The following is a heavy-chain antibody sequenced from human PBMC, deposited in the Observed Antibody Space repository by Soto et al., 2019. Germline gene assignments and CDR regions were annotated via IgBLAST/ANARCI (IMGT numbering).Heavy chain of an antibody. V-gene: IGHV1-3*01. CDR3: TREGQFYDSSGFYYSFES. J-gene: IGHJ4*02. CDR1: GYTFTSFA. Sequence: ASVKVSCKASGYTFTSFAIFWVRHAPGQRLEWVGWINAGNGNTKYSQKFQDRVTISRDTSASTVYMELRSLRSEDTAVYYCTREGQFYDSSGFYYSFESWGQGTRVTVSS. CDR2: INAGNGNT. D-gene: IGHD3-22*01.